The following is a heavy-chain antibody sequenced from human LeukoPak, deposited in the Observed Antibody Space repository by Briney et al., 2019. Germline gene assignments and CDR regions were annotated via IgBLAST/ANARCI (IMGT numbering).Heavy chain of an antibody. CDR1: GYSFTSYW. CDR3: AGPSVDCSSTSCYPLMVDY. J-gene: IGHJ4*02. D-gene: IGHD2-2*01. CDR2: IYPGDSDT. Sequence: GESLKISCKGSGYSFTSYWIGWVRQMPGKGLEWMGIIYPGDSDTRYSPSFQGQVTISADKSISTAYLQWSSLKASDTAMYYCAGPSVDCSSTSCYPLMVDYWGQGTLVTVSS. V-gene: IGHV5-51*01.